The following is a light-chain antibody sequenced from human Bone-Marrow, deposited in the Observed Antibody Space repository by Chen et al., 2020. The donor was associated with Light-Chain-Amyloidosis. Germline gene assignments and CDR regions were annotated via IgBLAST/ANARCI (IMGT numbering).Light chain of an antibody. CDR1: QDISNY. CDR3: QKYDDLPPYT. CDR2: YAS. Sequence: DIQMTQSPSSLSASVGERVTITCQASQDISNYLNWYQQKPGKAPKLLIHYASNLETGVPSRFSGGGSGTDFTLTISSLQPEDFATYYCQKYDDLPPYTFGPGTKLEMK. J-gene: IGKJ2*01. V-gene: IGKV1-33*01.